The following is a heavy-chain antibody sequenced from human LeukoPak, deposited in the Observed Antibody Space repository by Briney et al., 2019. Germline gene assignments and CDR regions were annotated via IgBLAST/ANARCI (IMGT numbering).Heavy chain of an antibody. CDR3: ARDSDWILFDY. D-gene: IGHD2-2*03. J-gene: IGHJ4*02. CDR1: GFAFNTYW. CDR2: VNREGTTT. Sequence: GGSLRLSCAASGFAFNTYWMHWVRQAPGKGLVWVARVNREGTTTAYADSVKGRFIISRDNSKNTLYLQMNNLRAEDTAVYYCARDSDWILFDYWGQGTPVTVSS. V-gene: IGHV3-74*03.